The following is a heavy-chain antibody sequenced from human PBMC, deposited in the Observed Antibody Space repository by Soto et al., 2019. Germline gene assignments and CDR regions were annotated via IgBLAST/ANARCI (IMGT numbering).Heavy chain of an antibody. Sequence: SETLSLTCAVYGGSFSGYYWSWIRQPPGKGLEWIGEINHSGSTNYNPSLKSRVTISVDTSKNQFSLKLSSVTAADTAVYYCARVPRLLGYCSSPSCSKGWFDPWGQGTLVTVSS. J-gene: IGHJ5*02. CDR1: GGSFSGYY. V-gene: IGHV4-34*01. CDR2: INHSGST. CDR3: ARVPRLLGYCSSPSCSKGWFDP. D-gene: IGHD2-2*01.